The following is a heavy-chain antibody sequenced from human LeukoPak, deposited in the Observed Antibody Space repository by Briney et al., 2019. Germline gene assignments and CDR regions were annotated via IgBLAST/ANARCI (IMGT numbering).Heavy chain of an antibody. CDR1: GGSISSGDYY. J-gene: IGHJ5*02. Sequence: PSQTLSLTCTVSGGSISSGDYYWSWIRQPAGKGLEWIGRIYTSGSTNYNPSLKSRVTISVDTSKNQFSLKLSSVTAADTAVYYCARGNGLYDFWSPRGDWFDPWGQGTLVTVSS. CDR2: IYTSGST. V-gene: IGHV4-61*02. CDR3: ARGNGLYDFWSPRGDWFDP. D-gene: IGHD3-3*01.